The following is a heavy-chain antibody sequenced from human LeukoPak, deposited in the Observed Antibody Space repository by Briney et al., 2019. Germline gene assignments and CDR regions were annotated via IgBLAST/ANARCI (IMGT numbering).Heavy chain of an antibody. J-gene: IGHJ4*02. CDR1: GFTFSNYA. V-gene: IGHV3-23*01. CDR2: ISESGAIT. Sequence: GGSLRLSCAASGFTFSNYAMNWVRQAPGKGLKWVSGISESGAITHYADSVKGRFTISRDNSKTTVFLQMNSLRAEDTAVYYCAVSVRFERVWHYFNNWGQGTQVTVSS. CDR3: AVSVRFERVWHYFNN. D-gene: IGHD3-9*01.